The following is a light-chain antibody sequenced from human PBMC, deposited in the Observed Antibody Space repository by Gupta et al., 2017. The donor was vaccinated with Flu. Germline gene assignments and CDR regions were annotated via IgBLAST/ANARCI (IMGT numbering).Light chain of an antibody. CDR2: WAS. V-gene: IGKV4-1*01. CDR1: QSGLYNSNNKNY. CDR3: QQDYSTPLT. J-gene: IGKJ4*01. Sequence: SLGERATINCKSSQSGLYNSNNKNYLAWYQQKPGQPPKLLIDWASTRESGVPDRFSGSGSGTDFTLTISSLQAEDVALYYCQQDYSTPLTFGGGTKVEIK.